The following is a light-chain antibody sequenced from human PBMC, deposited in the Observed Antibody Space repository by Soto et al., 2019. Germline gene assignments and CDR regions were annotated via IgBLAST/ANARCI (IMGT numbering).Light chain of an antibody. CDR1: SSDVGVYNY. J-gene: IGLJ3*02. CDR2: EVT. V-gene: IGLV2-14*03. Sequence: QSVLTQPASVSGSPGQSITISCTGTSSDVGVYNYVSWYQQLPGKAPKLMIYEVTNRPSGVSNRFSGSKSGNTASLTISGLQDEDEANYYCSSYTRSSTLWVFGGGTKVTVL. CDR3: SSYTRSSTLWV.